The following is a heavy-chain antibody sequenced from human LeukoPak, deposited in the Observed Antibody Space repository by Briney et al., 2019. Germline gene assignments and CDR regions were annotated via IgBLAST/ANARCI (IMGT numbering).Heavy chain of an antibody. CDR2: ISSSGSTI. CDR1: GFTFSSYE. D-gene: IGHD2-21*02. J-gene: IGHJ6*03. V-gene: IGHV3-48*03. CDR3: ARGRRVNCGGDCYYYYYYMDV. Sequence: GGSLRLSCAASGFTFSSYEMNRVRQAPGKGLEWVSYISSSGSTIYYADSVKGRFTISRDNAKNSLYLQMNSLRAEDTAVYYCARGRRVNCGGDCYYYYYYMDVWGKGTTVTVSS.